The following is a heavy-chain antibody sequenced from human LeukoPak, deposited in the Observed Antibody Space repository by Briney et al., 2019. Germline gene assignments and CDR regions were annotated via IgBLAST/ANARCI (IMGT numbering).Heavy chain of an antibody. CDR3: ATRYYDILTGYYAFGY. D-gene: IGHD3-9*01. CDR2: VYPRDSDT. CDR1: GYSFTNYW. Sequence: GESLKISCKGSGYSFTNYWIGWVRQAPGKGLEWMGIVYPRDSDTRYSPFFEGLVTISADRSISTAYLQWSRLMASDTAIYYCATRYYDILTGYYAFGYWGQGTLVTVSS. V-gene: IGHV5-51*01. J-gene: IGHJ4*02.